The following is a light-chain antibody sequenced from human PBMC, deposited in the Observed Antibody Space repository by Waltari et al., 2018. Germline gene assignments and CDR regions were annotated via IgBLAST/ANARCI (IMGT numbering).Light chain of an antibody. V-gene: IGLV7-43*01. J-gene: IGLJ3*02. CDR1: TGAVTGAYY. Sequence: QTVVTQEPSLTVSPGGTVPLTCASNTGAVTGAYYPNWFQQKPGQAPRPLIFSTTYKHSGTPARFSGSLLGGKSALTLSGVQPEDESDYYCRLYSDGAWVFGGGTKLTVL. CDR3: RLYSDGAWV. CDR2: STT.